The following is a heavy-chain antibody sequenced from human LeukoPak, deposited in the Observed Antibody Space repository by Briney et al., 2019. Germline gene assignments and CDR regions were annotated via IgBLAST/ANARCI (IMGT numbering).Heavy chain of an antibody. V-gene: IGHV1-8*01. Sequence: ASVKVSCKASGYTFTSYDINWVRQATGQGLEWIGWMNPDSGTTGYAQKFQGRVTMTRDTSTSTAYMELTNLRYDDTAVYYCAREELWFGESLYAFDIWGQGAMVTVSS. CDR3: AREELWFGESLYAFDI. CDR1: GYTFTSYD. CDR2: MNPDSGTT. J-gene: IGHJ3*02. D-gene: IGHD3-10*01.